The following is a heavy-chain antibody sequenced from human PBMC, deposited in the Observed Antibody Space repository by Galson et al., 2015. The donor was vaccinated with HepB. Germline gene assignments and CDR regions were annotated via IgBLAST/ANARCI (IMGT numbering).Heavy chain of an antibody. D-gene: IGHD2-15*01. V-gene: IGHV1-18*01. CDR3: ARGAHVVGVTATQNNWIDH. CDR2: ISAYNGYT. Sequence: SVKVSCKASGYTFSSYSITWVRQAPGQGPEWMGWISAYNGYTNYAQKFQGRVTMTTDTSTSTAYMELRSLRSDDTAVYYCARGAHVVGVTATQNNWIDHWGQGTLVAVSS. CDR1: GYTFSSYS. J-gene: IGHJ5*02.